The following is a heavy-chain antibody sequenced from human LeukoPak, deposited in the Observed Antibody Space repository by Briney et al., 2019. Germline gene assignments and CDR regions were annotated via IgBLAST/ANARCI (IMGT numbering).Heavy chain of an antibody. CDR3: ARVLTAPHDGA. CDR2: ISSSSSYM. Sequence: GGSLRLSCAASGFTFSSYAMNWVRQAPGKGLEWVSSISSSSSYMYYADSVKGRFTISRDNAKNSLYLQMNSLRAEDTAVCYCARVLTAPHDGAWGQGTLVTVSS. J-gene: IGHJ5*02. CDR1: GFTFSSYA. D-gene: IGHD1-1*01. V-gene: IGHV3-21*01.